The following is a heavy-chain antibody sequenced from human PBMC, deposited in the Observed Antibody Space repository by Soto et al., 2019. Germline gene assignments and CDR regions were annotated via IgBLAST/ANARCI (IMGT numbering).Heavy chain of an antibody. CDR3: ATVCSGGSCYGNFDY. J-gene: IGHJ4*02. CDR2: FDPEDGET. D-gene: IGHD2-15*01. Sequence: QVQLVQSGAEVKKPGASVKVSCKVSGYTLTELSMHWVRQAPGKGLEWMGGFDPEDGETIYAQKFQGRVTMTEDTSXXTAYMELSSLRSEDTAVYYCATVCSGGSCYGNFDYWGQGTLVTVSS. V-gene: IGHV1-24*01. CDR1: GYTLTELS.